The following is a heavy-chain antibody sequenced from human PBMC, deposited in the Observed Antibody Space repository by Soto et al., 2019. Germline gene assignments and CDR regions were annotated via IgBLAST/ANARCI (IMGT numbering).Heavy chain of an antibody. J-gene: IGHJ5*02. Sequence: QVQLVQSGAEVKKPGSSVKVSCKSSGGTFSSYAFSWVRQAPGQGLEWMGGIIPMFGTANYAQKFQGTVPITADESTSTAYMELSSLRVEDTAVYYCAIDSLVVVAATPRWFDHWGQGTLVTVSS. CDR2: IIPMFGTA. CDR1: GGTFSSYA. V-gene: IGHV1-69*01. CDR3: AIDSLVVVAATPRWFDH. D-gene: IGHD2-15*01.